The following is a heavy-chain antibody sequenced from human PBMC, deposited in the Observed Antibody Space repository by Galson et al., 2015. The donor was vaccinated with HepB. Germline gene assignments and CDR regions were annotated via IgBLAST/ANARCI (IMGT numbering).Heavy chain of an antibody. D-gene: IGHD1-26*01. V-gene: IGHV1-2*02. CDR3: ARESPSWELLHAFDI. CDR1: GYTFTGYY. Sequence: SVKVSCKASGYTFTGYYMHWVRQAPGQGLEWMGWINPNSGGTNYAQKFQGRVTMTRDTSISTAYMELSRLRSDDTAVYYCARESPSWELLHAFDIWGQGTMVTVSS. CDR2: INPNSGGT. J-gene: IGHJ3*02.